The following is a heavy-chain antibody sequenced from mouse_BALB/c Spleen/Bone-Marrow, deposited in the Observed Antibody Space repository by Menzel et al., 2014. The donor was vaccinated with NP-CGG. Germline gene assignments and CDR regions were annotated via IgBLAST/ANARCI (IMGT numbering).Heavy chain of an antibody. CDR2: IRLKSNNYAT. CDR3: TRNYRYSLDY. V-gene: IGHV6-6*02. Sequence: EVQLQQSGGGLVQPGGSLKLSCVASGFTFSNYWMNWVRQSPEKGLEWVAEIRLKSNNYATHYAESVKGMFTISRDDSKSSAFRQMNNLRDEGTRIYYCTRNYRYSLDYWGQGTTLTVSS. J-gene: IGHJ2*01. D-gene: IGHD2-14*01. CDR1: GFTFSNYW.